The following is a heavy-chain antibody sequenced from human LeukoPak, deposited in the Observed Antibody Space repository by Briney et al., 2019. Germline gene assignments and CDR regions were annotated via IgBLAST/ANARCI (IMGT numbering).Heavy chain of an antibody. CDR1: GFTVSSNY. V-gene: IGHV3-66*01. J-gene: IGHJ4*02. D-gene: IGHD3-22*01. Sequence: PGGSLRLSCAAPGFTVSSNYMSWVRQAPGKGLEWVSVIYSGGSTYYADSVKGRFTISRDNSKNTLYLQMNSLRAEDTAVYYCARVIAAAAPGTMIVVEAIDYWGQGTLVTVSS. CDR2: IYSGGST. CDR3: ARVIAAAAPGTMIVVEAIDY.